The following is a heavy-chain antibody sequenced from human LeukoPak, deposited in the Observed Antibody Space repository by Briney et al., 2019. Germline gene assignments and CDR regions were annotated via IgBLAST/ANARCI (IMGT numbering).Heavy chain of an antibody. CDR1: GYSFTSYW. V-gene: IGHV5-51*01. D-gene: IGHD6-19*01. J-gene: IGHJ4*02. Sequence: GESLKISCKGSGYSFTSYWIGWVRQMPGKGLEWMGIIYPGDSDTRYSPSFQGQVTISADKSISTAYLQWSSLKASDTAMYYCARPEGRAYSSGWYGGYWGQGTLVTVFS. CDR3: ARPEGRAYSSGWYGGY. CDR2: IYPGDSDT.